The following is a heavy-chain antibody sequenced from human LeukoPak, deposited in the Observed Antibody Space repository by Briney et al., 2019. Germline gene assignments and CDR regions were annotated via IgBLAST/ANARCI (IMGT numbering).Heavy chain of an antibody. Sequence: GGSLRLSCAASGFTFSSYAMSWVRQAPGKGLEWVSAISGSGGSTYYADSVKGRFTISRDNSKNTLYLQMNSLRAEDTAVYYCAKLHPNDFRSGAHAFDIWGQGTMVTVSS. CDR1: GFTFSSYA. D-gene: IGHD3-3*01. J-gene: IGHJ3*02. CDR3: AKLHPNDFRSGAHAFDI. V-gene: IGHV3-23*01. CDR2: ISGSGGST.